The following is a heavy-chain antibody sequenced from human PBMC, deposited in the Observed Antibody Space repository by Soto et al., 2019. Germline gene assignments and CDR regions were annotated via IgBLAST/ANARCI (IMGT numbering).Heavy chain of an antibody. D-gene: IGHD4-4*01. Sequence: PGGSLRLSCAASGFTFSNAWINWVRQAPGKGLEWVGRVKSKTHGSTTDFAASVKGRFVISRDDSISMAFMRMNSLKIEDTAVYYCTTDSYITVTPVRLDYWGHGTLVTVSS. CDR1: GFTFSNAW. V-gene: IGHV3-15*07. J-gene: IGHJ4*01. CDR2: VKSKTHGSTT. CDR3: TTDSYITVTPVRLDY.